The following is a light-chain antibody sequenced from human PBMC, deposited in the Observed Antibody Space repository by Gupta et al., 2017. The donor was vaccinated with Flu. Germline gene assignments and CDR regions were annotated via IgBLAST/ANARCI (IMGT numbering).Light chain of an antibody. Sequence: QVVLTQSPSASASLGASVNLTCPLTNARSFYTIAWHQQQPHRGPRFLMKLNSDGSQSKGDGIPDRFSGSSSGSERYLTISSLQSDDEATYYCQTWDTGMRWVFGGGTRLAVL. CDR3: QTWDTGMRWV. V-gene: IGLV4-69*01. CDR1: NARSFYT. CDR2: LNSDGSQ. J-gene: IGLJ3*02.